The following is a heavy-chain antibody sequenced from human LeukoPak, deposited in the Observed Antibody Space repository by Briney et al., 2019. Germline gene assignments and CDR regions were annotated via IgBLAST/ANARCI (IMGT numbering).Heavy chain of an antibody. J-gene: IGHJ6*02. V-gene: IGHV4-34*01. CDR1: GGPFSGYF. Sequence: PSETLSLTCAVSGGPFSGYFWSWIRQSSGKGLEWIGEIHNSGTTNYNPSLNSRVTISEDTSKNQFYLNLSSVTAADTAVYYCARGGSAGSYYYYYGMGVWGQGTTVTVSS. CDR2: IHNSGTT. CDR3: ARGGSAGSYYYYYGMGV. D-gene: IGHD6-13*01.